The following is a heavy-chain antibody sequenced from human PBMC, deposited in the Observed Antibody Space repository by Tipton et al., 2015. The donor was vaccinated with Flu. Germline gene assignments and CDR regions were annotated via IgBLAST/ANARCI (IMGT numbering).Heavy chain of an antibody. CDR3: ARYGTYDGSRYFQH. D-gene: IGHD1-26*01. CDR2: ISDSGGA. Sequence: TLSLTCSVSGDSIRSSSYYWGWIRQPPHKGLEWVGSISDSGGAYYSPSLKSRVTISVDTSKNQFSLKLSSVTAADTAVYYCARYGTYDGSRYFQHWGQGTLVTVSS. V-gene: IGHV4-39*07. J-gene: IGHJ1*01. CDR1: GDSIRSSSYY.